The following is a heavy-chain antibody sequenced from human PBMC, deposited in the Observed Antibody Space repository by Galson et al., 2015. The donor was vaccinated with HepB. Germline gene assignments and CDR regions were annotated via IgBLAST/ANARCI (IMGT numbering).Heavy chain of an antibody. D-gene: IGHD2-2*02. Sequence: SLRLSCAASGFTFSSYAMSWVRQAPGKGLEWVSAISGSGGSTYYADSVKGRFTISRDNSKNTLYLQMNSLRAEDTAVYYCAKEKDGDLSCSSTSCFTGGYYGSGSSTSFDYWGQGTLVTVSS. CDR1: GFTFSSYA. CDR2: ISGSGGST. V-gene: IGHV3-23*01. J-gene: IGHJ4*02. CDR3: AKEKDGDLSCSSTSCFTGGYYGSGSSTSFDY.